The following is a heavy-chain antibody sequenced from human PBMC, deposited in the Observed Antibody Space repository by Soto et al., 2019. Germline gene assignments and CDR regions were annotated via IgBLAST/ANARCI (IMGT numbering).Heavy chain of an antibody. D-gene: IGHD2-8*01. J-gene: IGHJ4*02. CDR3: ARGGGYCTPTSCAIDS. CDR2: VSLTGDRT. Sequence: VGSLRLSCVASRFIFISYEMSCVLQSSVKGLEWVSRVSLTGDRTNYAGSVKGRFTVSRDNFKNTLYLEMDSLRPEDTAIYYCARGGGYCTPTSCAIDSWGRGTPVTVSS. V-gene: IGHV3-23*01. CDR1: RFIFISYE.